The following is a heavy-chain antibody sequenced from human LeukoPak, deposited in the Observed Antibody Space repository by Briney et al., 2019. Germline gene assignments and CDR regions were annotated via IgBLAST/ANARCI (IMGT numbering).Heavy chain of an antibody. Sequence: ASVKVSCKASGYTFTSYGISWVRQAPGQGLEWMGRIIPILGIANYAQKFQGRVTITADKSTSTAYMELSSLRSEDTAVYYCARKRRYYDSSGSPLMDAFDIWGQGTMVTVSS. V-gene: IGHV1-69*04. CDR1: GYTFTSYG. CDR3: ARKRRYYDSSGSPLMDAFDI. J-gene: IGHJ3*02. D-gene: IGHD3-22*01. CDR2: IIPILGIA.